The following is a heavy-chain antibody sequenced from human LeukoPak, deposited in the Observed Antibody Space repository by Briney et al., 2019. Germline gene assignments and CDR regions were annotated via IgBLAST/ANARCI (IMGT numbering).Heavy chain of an antibody. CDR3: ARELDYYGSGSYEY. J-gene: IGHJ4*02. CDR1: GYTFTNFA. V-gene: IGHV1-3*01. D-gene: IGHD3-10*01. CDR2: INAGFGNT. Sequence: AAVKVSCKASGYTFTNFAIHGVGQAAGQRGEGVGWINAGFGNTGDSQKFQGRLTITRDTSATTAYMELYSLTSEDTAIYYCARELDYYGSGSYEYWGQGTLVTVSS.